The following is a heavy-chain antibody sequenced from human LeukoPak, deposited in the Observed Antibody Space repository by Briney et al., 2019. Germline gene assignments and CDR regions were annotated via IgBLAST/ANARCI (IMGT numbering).Heavy chain of an antibody. V-gene: IGHV4-39*01. D-gene: IGHD3-10*01. Sequence: PSETRPLTCTVSGGSISSSSYYWGWIRQPPGKGLEWIGSIYYSGSTYHNPSLKSRVITSVDTSKIQFSLKLSSVTAADTAVYYCARLWSGFRPPDYWGQGTLVTVSS. CDR1: GGSISSSSYY. CDR2: IYYSGST. J-gene: IGHJ4*02. CDR3: ARLWSGFRPPDY.